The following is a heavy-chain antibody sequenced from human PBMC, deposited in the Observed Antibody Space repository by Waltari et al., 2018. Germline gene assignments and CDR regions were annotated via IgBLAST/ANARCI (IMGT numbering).Heavy chain of an antibody. Sequence: EVQLLASGGGLVQPGGSLSLSCAASGFPFSSYAMSWVRQAPGKGLEWVSAISGSGGSTYYADSVKGRFTISRDNSKNTLYLQMNSLRAEDTAVYYCAKDPPRIVVVIPNWFDPWGQGTLVTVSS. J-gene: IGHJ5*02. V-gene: IGHV3-23*01. CDR1: GFPFSSYA. D-gene: IGHD3-22*01. CDR3: AKDPPRIVVVIPNWFDP. CDR2: ISGSGGST.